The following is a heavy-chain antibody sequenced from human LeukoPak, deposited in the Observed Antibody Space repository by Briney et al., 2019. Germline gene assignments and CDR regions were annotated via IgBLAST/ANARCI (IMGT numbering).Heavy chain of an antibody. CDR3: ARGTVAGVFDY. CDR1: GYTFTSYY. J-gene: IGHJ4*02. V-gene: IGHV1-46*01. Sequence: GESLKISCKASGYTFTSYYMHWVRQAPGQGLEWMGIINPSGGSTSYAQKFQGRVTMTRDTSTSTVYMELSSLRSEDTAVYYCARGTVAGVFDYWGQGTLVTVSS. CDR2: INPSGGST. D-gene: IGHD6-19*01.